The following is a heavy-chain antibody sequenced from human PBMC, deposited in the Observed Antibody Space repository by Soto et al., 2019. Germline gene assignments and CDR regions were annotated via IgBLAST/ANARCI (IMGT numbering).Heavy chain of an antibody. J-gene: IGHJ6*02. CDR3: ARVTAKYYYGMDV. CDR1: GFTFSSYW. V-gene: IGHV3-7*04. Sequence: GGSLRLSCAASGFTFSSYWMSWVRQAPGKGLEWVANIKQDGSEKYYVDSVKGRFTISRDNAKNSLYLQMNSLRAEDTAVYYCARVTAKYYYGMDVWGQGTTVTVSS. D-gene: IGHD2-21*02. CDR2: IKQDGSEK.